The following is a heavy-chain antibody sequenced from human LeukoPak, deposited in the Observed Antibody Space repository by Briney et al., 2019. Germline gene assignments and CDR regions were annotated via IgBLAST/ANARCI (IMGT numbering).Heavy chain of an antibody. CDR1: GGTFSSYA. D-gene: IGHD3-10*01. CDR3: AREPAFPLRFGELAHAFDI. V-gene: IGHV1-69*01. Sequence: GSSVKVSCKASGGTFSSYAISWVRQAPGQGLEWVGGIIPIFGTANYAQKFQGRVTITADESTSTAYMELSSLRSEDTAVYYCAREPAFPLRFGELAHAFDIWGQGTMVTVSS. J-gene: IGHJ3*02. CDR2: IIPIFGTA.